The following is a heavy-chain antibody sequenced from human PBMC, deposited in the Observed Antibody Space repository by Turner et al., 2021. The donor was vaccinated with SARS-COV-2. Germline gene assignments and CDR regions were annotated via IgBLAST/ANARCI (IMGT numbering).Heavy chain of an antibody. J-gene: IGHJ4*02. D-gene: IGHD3-3*01. CDR3: ARGDDPRKSGVV. Sequence: QVQLQQWGAGTLKPSEPLSLTGPVNGGSLSGHYWTWSRQPPGKGLEWIGEVHPYGTTYYTPSLKSRVSMSVDTSKNQFSLKLNSVTAADTAFYYCARGDDPRKSGVVWGQGTLVTVSS. V-gene: IGHV4-34*01. CDR1: GGSLSGHY. CDR2: VHPYGTT.